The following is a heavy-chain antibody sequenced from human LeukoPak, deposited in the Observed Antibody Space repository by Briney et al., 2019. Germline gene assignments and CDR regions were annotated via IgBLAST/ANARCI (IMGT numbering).Heavy chain of an antibody. CDR1: GFTFSSYG. D-gene: IGHD1-26*01. CDR3: ARSLVVGATYPYH. CDR2: ISRSSSTI. V-gene: IGHV3-48*01. Sequence: GGSLRLSCAASGFTFSSYGMTWVRQAPGKGLDWVSYISRSSSTIYYADSVKGRFPISRDNAKNSLSLQLNSLRAEDTAVYYCARSLVVGATYPYHWGQGILVSASS. J-gene: IGHJ5*02.